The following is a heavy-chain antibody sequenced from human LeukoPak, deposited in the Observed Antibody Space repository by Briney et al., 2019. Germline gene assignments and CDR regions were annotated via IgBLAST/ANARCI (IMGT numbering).Heavy chain of an antibody. J-gene: IGHJ6*03. D-gene: IGHD6-13*01. Sequence: SEALSLTCTVSGGSISSYYWSWIRQPPGKGLEWIGYISYSGNTNYNPSLKSRVTISIDTSKNQFSLKLSSVTAADTAVYYCAREGSSSRIMDVWGKGTTVTVSS. CDR3: AREGSSSRIMDV. CDR1: GGSISSYY. V-gene: IGHV4-59*01. CDR2: ISYSGNT.